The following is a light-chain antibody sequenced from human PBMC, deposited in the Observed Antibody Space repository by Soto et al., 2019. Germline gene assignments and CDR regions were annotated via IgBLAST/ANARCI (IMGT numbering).Light chain of an antibody. CDR2: KAS. Sequence: DIQMTQSPSTLSASVGDRVTITCRASQGISSWLAWYQQKPGKAPKLLIYKASSLESGDPSRFSGSGSGTAFTLTISSLQHDDFSAYYYQQYNSYSRTFGQGTKVEIK. CDR3: QQYNSYSRT. J-gene: IGKJ1*01. CDR1: QGISSW. V-gene: IGKV1-5*03.